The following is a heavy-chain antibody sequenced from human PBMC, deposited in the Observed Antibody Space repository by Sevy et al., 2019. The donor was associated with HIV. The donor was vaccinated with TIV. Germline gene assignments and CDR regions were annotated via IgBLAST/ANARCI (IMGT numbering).Heavy chain of an antibody. Sequence: ASVKVSCKAAGYSFTNFDINWVRQATGQGLEWMGWMNPNNGNTHYAQKFQGRVTMTRSSSANTAYMVLSSLTSADTAIYYCARARLDYEFWSGSYFSRAPWGYKYYAMDVWGQGTTVTVSS. CDR3: ARARLDYEFWSGSYFSRAPWGYKYYAMDV. V-gene: IGHV1-8*01. CDR1: GYSFTNFD. CDR2: MNPNNGNT. J-gene: IGHJ6*02. D-gene: IGHD3-3*01.